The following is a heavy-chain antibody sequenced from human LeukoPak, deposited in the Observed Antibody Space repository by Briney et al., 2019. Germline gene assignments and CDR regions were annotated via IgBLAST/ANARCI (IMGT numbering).Heavy chain of an antibody. Sequence: SVKVSCKASGGTFSSYAISWVRQAPGQGLEWMGGIIPIFGTANYAQKFQGRVTITADKSTSTAYMELSSLRSEDTAVYYCAREPAAENYFDYWGQGTLVTVSS. CDR2: IIPIFGTA. CDR1: GGTFSSYA. CDR3: AREPAAENYFDY. V-gene: IGHV1-69*06. J-gene: IGHJ4*02. D-gene: IGHD2-2*01.